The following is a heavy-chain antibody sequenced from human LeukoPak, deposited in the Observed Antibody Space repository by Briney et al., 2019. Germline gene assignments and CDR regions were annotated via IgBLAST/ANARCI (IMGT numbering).Heavy chain of an antibody. Sequence: SETLSLTCTVSGGSISSYYWSWIRQPPGKGLEWIGYIYYSGSTNYNPSLKSRVTISVDTSKNQFSLKLSSVTAADTAVYYCARGMGIAVAGPYIDYWGQGTLVTVSS. CDR3: ARGMGIAVAGPYIDY. CDR2: IYYSGST. J-gene: IGHJ4*02. V-gene: IGHV4-59*01. CDR1: GGSISSYY. D-gene: IGHD6-19*01.